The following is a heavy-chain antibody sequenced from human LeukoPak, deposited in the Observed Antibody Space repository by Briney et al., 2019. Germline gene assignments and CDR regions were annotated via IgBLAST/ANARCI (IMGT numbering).Heavy chain of an antibody. CDR1: GFTFSSYW. Sequence: PGGSLRLSCAASGFTFSSYWMHWVRQGPGKGLVWVSRINSDGSSTIYADSVKGRFTISRDNAKNTLYLQMNSLRAEDTAVYYCANDPPDYYDSSGYYADWGQGTLVTVSS. CDR3: ANDPPDYYDSSGYYAD. J-gene: IGHJ4*02. V-gene: IGHV3-74*01. D-gene: IGHD3-22*01. CDR2: INSDGSST.